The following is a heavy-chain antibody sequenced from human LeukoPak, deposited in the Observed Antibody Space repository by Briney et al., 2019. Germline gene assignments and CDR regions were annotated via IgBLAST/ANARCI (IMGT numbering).Heavy chain of an antibody. V-gene: IGHV3-9*01. J-gene: IGHJ4*02. Sequence: PGGSLRLSCAASGFTFDDYAMHWVRQAPGKGLEWVSGINFNGDTSRYAHSVNGRFTISRDNAKKVVYLQMNGLRGEDTALYYCARDRDYNLADSFDHWGQGTLATVSS. D-gene: IGHD5-24*01. CDR3: ARDRDYNLADSFDH. CDR1: GFTFDDYA. CDR2: INFNGDTS.